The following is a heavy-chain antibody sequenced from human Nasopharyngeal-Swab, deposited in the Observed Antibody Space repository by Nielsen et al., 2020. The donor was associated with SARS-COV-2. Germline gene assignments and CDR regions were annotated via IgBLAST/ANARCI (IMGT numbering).Heavy chain of an antibody. CDR2: INPSGGST. CDR3: ARAALDGGNDY. D-gene: IGHD4-23*01. CDR1: GYTFTGYY. Sequence: ASVTVSCKASGYTFTGYYMHWVRPAPGQGLEWMGIINPSGGSTSYAQKFQGRLTMTRDTSTSTVYMELSSLRSEDTAVYYCARAALDGGNDYWGQGTLVTVSS. V-gene: IGHV1-46*01. J-gene: IGHJ4*02.